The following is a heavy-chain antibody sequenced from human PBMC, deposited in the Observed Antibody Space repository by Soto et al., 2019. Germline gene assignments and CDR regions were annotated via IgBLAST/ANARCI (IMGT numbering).Heavy chain of an antibody. CDR1: GFTFTRYS. V-gene: IGHV3-21*01. CDR3: ARESEDLTSNFDY. J-gene: IGHJ4*02. CDR2: ISSTTNYM. Sequence: GGSLRLSCAASGFTFTRYSMNWVRQAPGKGLEWVSSISSTTNYMYYADSMKGRFTVSRDNAKNSVYLEMNSLSAEDTAVYYCARESEDLTSNFDYWGQGTLVTVSS.